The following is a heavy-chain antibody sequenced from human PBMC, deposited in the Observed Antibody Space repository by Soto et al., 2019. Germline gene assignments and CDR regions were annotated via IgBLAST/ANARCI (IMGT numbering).Heavy chain of an antibody. CDR2: ISGRGENT. CDR3: AKDRGTGDYGVNAVDI. V-gene: IGHV3-23*01. CDR1: GFTFSVFA. D-gene: IGHD7-27*01. Sequence: EVQLLESGGGLVQPGGSLRLSCAASGFTFSVFAMRWVRQAPGKGLELVSTISGRGENTYYAYSVKGRFTISRDNSKNTLNLQMNSLRGEDTAVYYCAKDRGTGDYGVNAVDIWGQGTMVTVAS. J-gene: IGHJ3*02.